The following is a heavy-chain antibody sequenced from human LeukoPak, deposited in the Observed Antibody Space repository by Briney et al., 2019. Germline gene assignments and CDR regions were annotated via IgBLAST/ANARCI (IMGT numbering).Heavy chain of an antibody. Sequence: PGGSLRLSCAASGFTFSSYVMSWVRQGPGKGLEWVSGISGSGGSTNYADSVKGRVTISRDNSKNTLYLQMNSLRAEDTAVYYCAKAGDDDYGDDYWGQGTLVTVSS. V-gene: IGHV3-23*01. CDR1: GFTFSSYV. J-gene: IGHJ4*02. CDR3: AKAGDDDYGDDY. D-gene: IGHD4/OR15-4a*01. CDR2: ISGSGGST.